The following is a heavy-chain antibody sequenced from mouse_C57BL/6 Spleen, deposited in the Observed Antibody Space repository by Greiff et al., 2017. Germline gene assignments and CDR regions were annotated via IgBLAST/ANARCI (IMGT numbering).Heavy chain of an antibody. V-gene: IGHV1-82*01. D-gene: IGHD2-3*01. J-gene: IGHJ2*01. Sequence: VQLQESGPELVKPGASVKISCKASGYAFSSSWMNWVKQRPGKGLEWIGRIYPGDGDTNYNGKFKGKATLTADKSSSTAYMQLSSLTSEDSAVYSCARDAGYYVPSFDYWGQGTTLTVSS. CDR1: GYAFSSSW. CDR2: IYPGDGDT. CDR3: ARDAGYYVPSFDY.